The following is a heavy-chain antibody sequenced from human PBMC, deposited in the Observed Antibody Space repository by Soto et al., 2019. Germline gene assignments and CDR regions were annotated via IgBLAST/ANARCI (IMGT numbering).Heavy chain of an antibody. CDR1: GYTFTSYA. CDR3: ESGIGVGGGSSGYYCPDY. J-gene: IGHJ4*02. V-gene: IGHV7-4-1*01. Sequence: QVQLVQSGSELKKPGASVKVSCKASGYTFTSYAMNWVRQAPGQGLEWMGWINTNTGNPTYAQGFKGRVVFSLDTXVXTXXLEICSLKAEDTAVNYWESGIGVGGGSSGYYCPDYWGQGTLVTVSS. CDR2: INTNTGNP. D-gene: IGHD3-22*01.